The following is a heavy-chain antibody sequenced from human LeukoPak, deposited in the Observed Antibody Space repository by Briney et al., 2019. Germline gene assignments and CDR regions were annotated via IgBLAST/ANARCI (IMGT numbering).Heavy chain of an antibody. J-gene: IGHJ4*02. CDR3: ARVTMVRGVTKPFDY. D-gene: IGHD3-10*01. CDR1: GGSFSGYY. CDR2: INHSGST. V-gene: IGHV4-34*01. Sequence: TSETLSLTCAVYGGSFSGYYWSWIRQPPGKGLEWIGEINHSGSTNYNPSLKSRVTISVDTSKNQFSLKLSSVTAADTAVYYCARVTMVRGVTKPFDYWGQGTLVTVSS.